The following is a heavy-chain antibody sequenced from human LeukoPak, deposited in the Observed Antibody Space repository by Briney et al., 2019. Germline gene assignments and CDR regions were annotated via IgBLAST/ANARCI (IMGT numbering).Heavy chain of an antibody. Sequence: GGSLRLSCAASGFTFSSYGMHWVRQAPGKGLEWVAVIWYDGSNKYYADSVKGRFTISRDNSKNTLYLQMNSLRAEDTAVYYCASARPTSSWTAFDIWGQGTMVTVSS. D-gene: IGHD6-13*01. CDR3: ASARPTSSWTAFDI. J-gene: IGHJ3*02. CDR1: GFTFSSYG. CDR2: IWYDGSNK. V-gene: IGHV3-33*01.